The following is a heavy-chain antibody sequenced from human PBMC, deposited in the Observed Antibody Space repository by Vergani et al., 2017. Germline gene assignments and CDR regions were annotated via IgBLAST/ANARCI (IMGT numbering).Heavy chain of an antibody. D-gene: IGHD3-22*01. J-gene: IGHJ4*02. CDR3: ARARYYYDSSGYYYDYFDY. CDR1: GYTFTSYG. Sequence: QVQLVQSGAEVKKPGASVKVSCKASGYTFTSYGISWVRQAPGQGLEWMGWISAYNGNTNYAQKLQGRVTMTTDTSTSTAYMELSSLRSEDTAVYYCARARYYYDSSGYYYDYFDYWGQGTLVTVSS. V-gene: IGHV1-18*01. CDR2: ISAYNGNT.